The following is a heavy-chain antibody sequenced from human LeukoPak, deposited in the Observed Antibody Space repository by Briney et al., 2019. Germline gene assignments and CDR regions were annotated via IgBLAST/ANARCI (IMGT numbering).Heavy chain of an antibody. Sequence: SETLSLTCTVSGGSISSYYWSWIRQPPGKGLEWIGSIYYSGSTYYNPSLKSRVTISVDTSKNQFSLKLSSVTAADTAVYHCASSLTKWLFDYWGQGTLVTVSS. J-gene: IGHJ4*02. V-gene: IGHV4-59*05. D-gene: IGHD5-12*01. CDR2: IYYSGST. CDR1: GGSISSYY. CDR3: ASSLTKWLFDY.